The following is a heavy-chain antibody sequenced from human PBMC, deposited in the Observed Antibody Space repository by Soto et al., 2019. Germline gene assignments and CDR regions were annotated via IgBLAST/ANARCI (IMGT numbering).Heavy chain of an antibody. CDR3: ARGRYGDY. CDR2: ISAHNGNT. D-gene: IGHD1-1*01. Sequence: QVHLVQSGAEVKKPGASVKVSCKASGYTFTSYGITWGRQAPGQGLEWMGWISAHNGNTDYAQKLQGRVIVTRDTSTSTAYMGLRGLRSDDTAVDYCARGRYGDYWGQGALVTVSS. J-gene: IGHJ4*02. V-gene: IGHV1-18*01. CDR1: GYTFTSYG.